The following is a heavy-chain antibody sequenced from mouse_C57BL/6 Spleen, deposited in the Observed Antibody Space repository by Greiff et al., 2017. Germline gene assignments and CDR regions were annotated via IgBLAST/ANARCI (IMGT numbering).Heavy chain of an antibody. CDR1: GYTFTTYP. V-gene: IGHV1-47*01. CDR2: FHPYNDDT. Sequence: VMLVESGAELVKPGASVKMSCKASGYTFTTYPIEWMKQNHGKSLEWIGNFHPYNDDTKYNEKFKGKATLTVEKSSSTVYLELSRLTSDDSAVYYCARGSDYDGGWFAYWGQGTLVTVSA. J-gene: IGHJ3*01. D-gene: IGHD2-4*01. CDR3: ARGSDYDGGWFAY.